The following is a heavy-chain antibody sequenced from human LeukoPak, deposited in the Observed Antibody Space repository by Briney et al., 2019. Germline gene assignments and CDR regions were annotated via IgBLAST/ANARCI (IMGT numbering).Heavy chain of an antibody. CDR2: INSDGSST. CDR1: GFTFSSYW. CDR3: ARDEWKQQLELDY. D-gene: IGHD6-13*01. V-gene: IGHV3-74*01. Sequence: GESLKISCAASGFTFSSYWMHWVRQAPGKGLVWVSRINSDGSSTSYADSVKGRFTISRDNAKNTLYLQMNSLRAEDTAVYYCARDEWKQQLELDYWGQGTLVTVSS. J-gene: IGHJ4*02.